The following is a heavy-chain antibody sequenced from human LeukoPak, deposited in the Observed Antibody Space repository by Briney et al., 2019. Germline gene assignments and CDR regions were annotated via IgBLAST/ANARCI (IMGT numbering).Heavy chain of an antibody. CDR3: AREIPGAMNAFDI. CDR2: IKEDGNKQ. J-gene: IGHJ3*02. V-gene: IGHV3-7*01. D-gene: IGHD2-2*01. Sequence: PGGSLRLSCVASGFTFSDYWMTWVRQAPGKGLERVANIKEDGNKQYYLDSVKGRFTISRDNGKNSLYLQMNSLRAEDTAAFCCAREIPGAMNAFDIWGQGTMVTASS. CDR1: GFTFSDYW.